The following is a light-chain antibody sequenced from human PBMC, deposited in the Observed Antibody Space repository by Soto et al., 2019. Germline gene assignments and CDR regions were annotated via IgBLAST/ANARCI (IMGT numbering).Light chain of an antibody. Sequence: QSVLTQPASVSGSPGQSITISCTGTSSDVGSYDYVSWYQQHPGKAPKLMIYDVTNRPSGVSNRFSGSKSGNTASLTISGLQAEDEADYYCSSYTSSSAEVLFGGGTKVTVL. CDR3: SSYTSSSAEVL. CDR2: DVT. V-gene: IGLV2-14*01. J-gene: IGLJ2*01. CDR1: SSDVGSYDY.